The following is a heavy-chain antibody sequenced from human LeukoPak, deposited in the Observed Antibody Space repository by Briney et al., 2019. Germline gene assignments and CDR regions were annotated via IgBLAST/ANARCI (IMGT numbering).Heavy chain of an antibody. J-gene: IGHJ4*02. CDR3: ARQNAEVSYYDY. D-gene: IGHD1-1*01. Sequence: GESPKISCKAFGYSFTTYWIGWVRQIPGKGLEWMGIIYPGDSDTRYSPSFQGQVTISVDKSISTAYLQWSSLKASDTAMYYCARQNAEVSYYDYWGQGTLVTVSS. V-gene: IGHV5-51*01. CDR1: GYSFTTYW. CDR2: IYPGDSDT.